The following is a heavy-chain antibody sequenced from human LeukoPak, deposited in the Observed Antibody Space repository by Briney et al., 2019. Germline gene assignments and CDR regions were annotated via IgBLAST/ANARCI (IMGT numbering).Heavy chain of an antibody. CDR2: INPIFGTA. D-gene: IGHD6-19*01. J-gene: IGHJ1*01. CDR3: ARILSSSWYEYFHH. Sequence: SVKVSCKASGGTFSNYAISWVRQAPGQGLEWMGAINPIFGTANYAQKFQGRVTITADESTSTVYMELSSLRSEDTAVYYCARILSSSWYEYFHHWGQGTLVTVSS. CDR1: GGTFSNYA. V-gene: IGHV1-69*13.